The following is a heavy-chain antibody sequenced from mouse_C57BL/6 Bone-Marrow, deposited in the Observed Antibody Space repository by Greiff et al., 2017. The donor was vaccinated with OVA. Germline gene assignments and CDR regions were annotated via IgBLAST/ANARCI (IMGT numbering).Heavy chain of an antibody. Sequence: EVHLVESGAELVRPGASVKLSCTASGFNITDDYMHWVKQRPEQGLEWIGWIDPENGDTEYASKFQGKATITADTSSNTAYLQLSSLTSEDTAVYYCATSFITTVGGFAYWGQGTLVTVSA. D-gene: IGHD1-1*01. CDR2: IDPENGDT. J-gene: IGHJ3*01. CDR1: GFNITDDY. CDR3: ATSFITTVGGFAY. V-gene: IGHV14-4*01.